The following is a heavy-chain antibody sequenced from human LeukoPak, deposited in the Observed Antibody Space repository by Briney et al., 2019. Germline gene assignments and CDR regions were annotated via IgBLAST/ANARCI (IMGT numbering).Heavy chain of an antibody. V-gene: IGHV1-69*13. CDR3: AREPRITIFGVVRKVYGMDV. Sequence: SVKVSCKASGGTFSSYAISWVRQAPGQGLEWMGGIIPIFGTANYAQKFQGRVTITADESTSTAYMELSSLRSEDTAVYYCAREPRITIFGVVRKVYGMDVWGQGTTVTVSS. D-gene: IGHD3-3*01. CDR2: IIPIFGTA. CDR1: GGTFSSYA. J-gene: IGHJ6*02.